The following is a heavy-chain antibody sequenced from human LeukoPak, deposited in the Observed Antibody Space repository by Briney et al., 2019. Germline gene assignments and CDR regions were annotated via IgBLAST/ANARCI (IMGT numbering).Heavy chain of an antibody. J-gene: IGHJ4*02. CDR1: SGSIFSTNW. D-gene: IGHD1-26*01. V-gene: IGHV4-4*02. CDR2: IYYSGST. CDR3: ARVSAGSGSYQEIDY. Sequence: SETLSLTCTVSSGSIFSTNWWSWVRQPPGKGLEWIGSIYYSGSTYYNPSLKSRVTISVDTSKNQFSLKLSSVTAADTAVYYCARVSAGSGSYQEIDYWGQGTLVTVSS.